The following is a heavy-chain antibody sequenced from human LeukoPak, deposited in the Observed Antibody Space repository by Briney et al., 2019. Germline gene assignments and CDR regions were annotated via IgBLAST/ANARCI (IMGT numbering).Heavy chain of an antibody. Sequence: GGSLRLSCAASGFTFSSYAMHWVRQAPVKGLEYVSAISSNGGSTYYANSVKGRFTISRDNSKNTLYLQMGSLRAEDMAVYYCAELGITMIGGVWGKGTTVTISS. CDR3: AELGITMIGGV. D-gene: IGHD3-10*02. CDR2: ISSNGGST. CDR1: GFTFSSYA. J-gene: IGHJ6*04. V-gene: IGHV3-64*01.